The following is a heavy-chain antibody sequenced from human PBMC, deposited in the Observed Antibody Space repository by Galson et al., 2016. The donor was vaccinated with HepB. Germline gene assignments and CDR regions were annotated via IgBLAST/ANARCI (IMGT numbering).Heavy chain of an antibody. Sequence: VKVSCKVSGYSFTDYYIHWVQQAPGKGLEWMGLVDPEDGETIYAEKFQGRVTITADTSTDTAYMELSSLRSEDTAVYYCAKWRANGSDYWGQGTLVTVSS. CDR1: GYSFTDYY. CDR3: AKWRANGSDY. D-gene: IGHD5-24*01. J-gene: IGHJ4*02. CDR2: VDPEDGET. V-gene: IGHV1-69-2*01.